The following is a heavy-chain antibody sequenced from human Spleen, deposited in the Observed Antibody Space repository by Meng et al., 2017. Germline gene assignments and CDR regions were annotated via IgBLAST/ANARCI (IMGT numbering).Heavy chain of an antibody. D-gene: IGHD6-13*01. V-gene: IGHV1-2*02. J-gene: IGHJ5*02. CDR3: ARDEPLVGGNNWFDP. Sequence: ASVKVSCKASGYTFADYSDYFFHWVRQAPGQGLEWVGWINPKNGGTNFAPSFQGRVTMTADTSISTAYMELSSLRSDDTAVYYCARDEPLVGGNNWFDPWGQGTLVTVSS. CDR1: GYTFADYSDYF. CDR2: INPKNGGT.